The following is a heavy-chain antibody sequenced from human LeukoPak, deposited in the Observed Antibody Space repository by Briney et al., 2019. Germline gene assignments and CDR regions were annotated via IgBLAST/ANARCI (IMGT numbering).Heavy chain of an antibody. V-gene: IGHV3-23*01. CDR3: AKDRGKWPRCFDY. Sequence: PGGSLRLSCEASGFTFSSYAMSWVRQAPGKGLEWVSGISGCGGSTYYADSVKGRFTISRDNSKNTLYLQMNSLRAEDTAVYYCAKDRGKWPRCFDYWGQGTLVSVSS. J-gene: IGHJ4*02. CDR2: ISGCGGST. CDR1: GFTFSSYA. D-gene: IGHD5-12*01.